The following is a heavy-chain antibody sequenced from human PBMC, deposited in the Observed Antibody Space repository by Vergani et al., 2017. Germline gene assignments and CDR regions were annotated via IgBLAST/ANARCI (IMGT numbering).Heavy chain of an antibody. D-gene: IGHD2-21*02. J-gene: IGHJ4*02. Sequence: QVQLVESAGGVVQPGGSLRLSCAASGFTFSNFVMHWIRQAPGKGLEWLAYIGKDGINTRYRDAVKGRFTVYRDNSKEILYLQMDSLRSGDTALYYCAKVLRDSTDGLPDSWGPGTLVIVSS. CDR3: AKVLRDSTDGLPDS. CDR2: IGKDGINT. CDR1: GFTFSNFV. V-gene: IGHV3-30*02.